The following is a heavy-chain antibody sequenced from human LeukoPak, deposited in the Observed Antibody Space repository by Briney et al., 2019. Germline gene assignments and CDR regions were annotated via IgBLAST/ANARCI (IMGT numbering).Heavy chain of an antibody. V-gene: IGHV3-23*01. J-gene: IGHJ4*02. Sequence: GGSLRLSCAASGFTFSSYAMSWVRQAPGKGLEWVPAISNSGGSTYYADSVKGRFTISRDNSKNTLYLQMNSLGAEDTAVYYCAKDTVVGATTNLFDYWGQGTLVTVSS. CDR1: GFTFSSYA. CDR3: AKDTVVGATTNLFDY. D-gene: IGHD1-26*01. CDR2: ISNSGGST.